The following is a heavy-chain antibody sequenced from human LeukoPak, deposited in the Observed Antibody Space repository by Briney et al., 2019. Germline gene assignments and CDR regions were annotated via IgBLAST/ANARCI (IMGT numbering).Heavy chain of an antibody. CDR1: GFTFSSYW. V-gene: IGHV3-7*01. CDR2: IKQDGSEK. J-gene: IGHJ4*02. D-gene: IGHD3-9*01. Sequence: GGSLRLSCAASGFTFSSYWMSWVRQAPGKGLEWVANIKQDGSEKYYVDSVKGRFTISRDNAKNSLYLQMNSLRAEDTAVYYCARYPEPDYDILTGFAIDYFDYWGQGTLVTVSS. CDR3: ARYPEPDYDILTGFAIDYFDY.